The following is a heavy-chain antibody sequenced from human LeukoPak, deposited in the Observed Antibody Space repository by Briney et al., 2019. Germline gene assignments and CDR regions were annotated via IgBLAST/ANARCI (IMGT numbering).Heavy chain of an antibody. D-gene: IGHD6-19*01. J-gene: IGHJ4*02. CDR3: ARRKYSSGWYLDY. V-gene: IGHV4-39*01. CDR1: GGSISSSSYY. Sequence: SETLSLTCTVPGGSISSSSYYWGWIRQPPGKGLEWIGSIDYIGSTYYNPSLNSRPTISIDTSKNPSSLKLRSVTAADTAVYYCARRKYSSGWYLDYWGQGTLVTVSS. CDR2: IDYIGST.